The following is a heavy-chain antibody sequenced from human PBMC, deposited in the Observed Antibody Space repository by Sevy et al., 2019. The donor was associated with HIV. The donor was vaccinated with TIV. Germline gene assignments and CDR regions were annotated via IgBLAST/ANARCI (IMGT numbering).Heavy chain of an antibody. V-gene: IGHV3-53*01. CDR1: GFTVSSNY. CDR2: IYSGGNT. D-gene: IGHD5-12*01. Sequence: GESLKISCAASGFTVSSNYMSWVRQAPGKGLEWVSAIYSGGNTYYADSVKGRYTISRDNSKNTVYLQINSLRAEDTAVYHCQTDTLSGYSLWGQGTLVTASS. CDR3: QTDTLSGYSL. J-gene: IGHJ4*02.